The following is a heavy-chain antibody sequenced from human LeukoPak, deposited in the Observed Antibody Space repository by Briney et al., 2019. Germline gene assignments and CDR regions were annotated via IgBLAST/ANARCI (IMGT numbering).Heavy chain of an antibody. Sequence: GASVKVSCKASGYTFTSYGISWVRQAPGQGLEWMGWISAYNGNTNYAQKFQGRVTITADESTSTAYMELSSLRSEDTAVYYCARLGYCTNGVCFPPDYWGQGTLVTVSS. V-gene: IGHV1-18*01. J-gene: IGHJ4*02. D-gene: IGHD2-8*01. CDR3: ARLGYCTNGVCFPPDY. CDR2: ISAYNGNT. CDR1: GYTFTSYG.